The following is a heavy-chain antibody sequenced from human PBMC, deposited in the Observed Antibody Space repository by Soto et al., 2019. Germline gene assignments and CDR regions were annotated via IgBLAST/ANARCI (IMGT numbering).Heavy chain of an antibody. CDR1: GFTFSSYG. CDR2: ISYDGSNK. V-gene: IGHV3-30*18. Sequence: PGGSLRLSCAASGFTFSSYGMHWVRQAPGKGLEWVAVISYDGSNKYYADSVKGRFTISRDNSKNTLYLQMNSLRAEDTAVYYCAKDYSRYYYDSSGYYWPDDSGQGTLVTVSS. D-gene: IGHD3-22*01. CDR3: AKDYSRYYYDSSGYYWPDD. J-gene: IGHJ4*02.